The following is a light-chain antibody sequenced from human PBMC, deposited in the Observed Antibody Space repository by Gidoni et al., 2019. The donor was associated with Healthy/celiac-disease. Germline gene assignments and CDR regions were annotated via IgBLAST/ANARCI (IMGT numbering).Light chain of an antibody. CDR1: QGISSY. J-gene: IGKJ4*01. Sequence: AIRMTQSPSSFSASTGCRVTITCRASQGISSYLAWYQQKPGKAPKLLIYAASTLQSGVPSRFRGSGSGTDFTLTISCLQSEDFATYYCQQYYRYPLTFGGXTKVEIK. CDR3: QQYYRYPLT. CDR2: AAS. V-gene: IGKV1-8*01.